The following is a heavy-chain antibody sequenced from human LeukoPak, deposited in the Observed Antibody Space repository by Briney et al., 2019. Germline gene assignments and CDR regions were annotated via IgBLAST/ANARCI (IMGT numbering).Heavy chain of an antibody. J-gene: IGHJ4*02. D-gene: IGHD5-24*01. CDR3: ARADGYTAHFDS. CDR2: IYPDDSDA. Sequence: GKSLKISCKGSGYNFPYYWIAWVRQMPGKGLEWMGIIYPDDSDARYSPSFQGQVTISADMSITTAYPRWNTLKASDTAIYYCARADGYTAHFDSWGQGTLVTVSS. CDR1: GYNFPYYW. V-gene: IGHV5-51*01.